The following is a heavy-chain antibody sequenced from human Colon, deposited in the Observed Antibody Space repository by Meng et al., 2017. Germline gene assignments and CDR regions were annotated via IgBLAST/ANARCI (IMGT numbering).Heavy chain of an antibody. CDR2: IYHIGSA. CDR1: DDSITTSNW. J-gene: IGHJ5*02. Sequence: QVHLQESGPGLVKPSGTLSLTGAVSDDSITTSNWWSWLRQSPGKGLEWIGEIYHIGSANYNPSLRSRVTVSIDTSRNQFSLWLTSVTAADTAVYYCVRSSAWVRTGFDPWCQGTLVTVSS. D-gene: IGHD6-19*01. V-gene: IGHV4-4*02. CDR3: VRSSAWVRTGFDP.